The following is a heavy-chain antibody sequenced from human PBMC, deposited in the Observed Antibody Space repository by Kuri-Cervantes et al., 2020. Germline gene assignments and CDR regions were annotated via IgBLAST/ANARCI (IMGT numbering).Heavy chain of an antibody. CDR1: GGSIRSSDHY. J-gene: IGHJ6*03. V-gene: IGHV4-39*01. CDR2: IYYTGTA. Sequence: SETLSLTCSVSGGSIRSSDHYWVWIRQSPGRNLEWVGSIYYTGTAYYNPSLKRPVTMSIDTSKNQFSLTLTSVTAADTALYYCARRSCSGTSCYFHCYYYYLDVWGEGIKVTVSS. CDR3: ARRSCSGTSCYFHCYYYYLDV. D-gene: IGHD2-2*01.